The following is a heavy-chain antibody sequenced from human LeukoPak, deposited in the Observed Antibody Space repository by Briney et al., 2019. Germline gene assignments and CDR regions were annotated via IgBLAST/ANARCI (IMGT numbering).Heavy chain of an antibody. CDR2: ISSSSSYI. CDR1: GFTFSSYS. J-gene: IGHJ4*02. V-gene: IGHV3-21*01. CDR3: ARDAPSSLDYFDY. Sequence: TGGSLRLSCAASGFTFSSYSMNWVRQAPGKGLEWVSSISSSSSYIYYADSVKGRFTISRDNAKNSLYLQMNSLRAEDTAVYYCARDAPSSLDYFDYWGQGTLVTVSS.